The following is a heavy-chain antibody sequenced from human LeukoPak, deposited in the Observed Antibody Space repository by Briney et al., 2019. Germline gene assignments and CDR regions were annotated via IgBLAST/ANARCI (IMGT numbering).Heavy chain of an antibody. CDR1: GFPFSTYA. CDR3: VKDGGIYPAWYFDC. Sequence: GGSLRLSCAASGFPFSTYAMTWVRQAPGRGLGWVSTLSDTSSMIYYADSAKGRFTISRDNSKNTVYLQMNSLRVDDTAVYYCVKDGGIYPAWYFDCWGQGTLVTVSS. D-gene: IGHD2/OR15-2a*01. J-gene: IGHJ4*02. V-gene: IGHV3-23*01. CDR2: LSDTSSMI.